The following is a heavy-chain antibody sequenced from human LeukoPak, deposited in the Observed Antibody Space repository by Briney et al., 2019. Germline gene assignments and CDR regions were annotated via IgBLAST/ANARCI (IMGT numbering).Heavy chain of an antibody. CDR2: INHSGST. CDR3: ARGRSTSRALLLLWFGGWFDP. CDR1: GGSFRGYY. V-gene: IGHV4-34*01. D-gene: IGHD3-10*01. J-gene: IGHJ5*02. Sequence: PSETLSLTCAVYGGSFRGYYWSWIRQPPGKGLEWIGEINHSGSTNYNPSLKSRVTISVDTSKNQFSLELSSVTAADTAVYYCARGRSTSRALLLLWFGGWFDPWGQGTLVTVSS.